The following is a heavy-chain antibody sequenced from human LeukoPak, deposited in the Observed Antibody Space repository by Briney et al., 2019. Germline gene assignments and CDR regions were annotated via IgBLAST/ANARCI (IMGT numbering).Heavy chain of an antibody. CDR1: GYAFTSYY. CDR2: INPTGGST. Sequence: ASVKVSCKASGYAFTSYYVHWVRQAPGQGLEWMGLINPTGGSTGYAQKFQGRVTMTRDMSTSTDYMELSSLRSEDTAIYYCARDNSVGDNAWWFDPWGQGTLVTVSS. D-gene: IGHD1-26*01. CDR3: ARDNSVGDNAWWFDP. J-gene: IGHJ5*02. V-gene: IGHV1-46*01.